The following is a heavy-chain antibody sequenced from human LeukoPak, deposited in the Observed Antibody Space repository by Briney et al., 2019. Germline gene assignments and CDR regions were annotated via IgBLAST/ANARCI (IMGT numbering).Heavy chain of an antibody. V-gene: IGHV3-23*01. Sequence: GGSLRLSCAASGFTFSSYAMSWVRQVPGKGLEWVSVISGGGTSTYYADSVKGRFTISKDNSRNTLYLQMNSLRAEDTAVYYCAKTFIAVANPIDYWGQGTLVTVSS. J-gene: IGHJ4*02. D-gene: IGHD6-19*01. CDR3: AKTFIAVANPIDY. CDR2: ISGGGTST. CDR1: GFTFSSYA.